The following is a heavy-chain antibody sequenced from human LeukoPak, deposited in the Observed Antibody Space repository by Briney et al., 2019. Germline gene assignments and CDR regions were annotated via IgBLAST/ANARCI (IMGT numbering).Heavy chain of an antibody. D-gene: IGHD3-3*01. Sequence: SETLSLTCAVYGGSFSGYYWSWIRQPPGKGLEWIGEINHSGSTNYNPSLKSRVTISVDTSKNQFSLKLSSVTAADTAVYYCARDYDFWSGPPTWGQGTLVTVSS. CDR2: INHSGST. J-gene: IGHJ5*02. CDR3: ARDYDFWSGPPT. CDR1: GGSFSGYY. V-gene: IGHV4-34*01.